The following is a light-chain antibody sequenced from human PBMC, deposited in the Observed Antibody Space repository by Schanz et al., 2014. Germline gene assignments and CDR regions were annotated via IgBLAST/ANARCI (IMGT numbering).Light chain of an antibody. J-gene: IGLJ3*02. V-gene: IGLV2-14*01. CDR3: SSYTITTTWV. CDR1: SSDIGGYDY. CDR2: DVF. Sequence: QSALTQPASMSGSPGQSITISCNGSSSDIGGYDYVSWYRQYPGKAPKLMIYDVFNRPSGVSNRFSGSKSGNTASLTISGLQAEDEADYYCSSYTITTTWVFGGGTKLTVL.